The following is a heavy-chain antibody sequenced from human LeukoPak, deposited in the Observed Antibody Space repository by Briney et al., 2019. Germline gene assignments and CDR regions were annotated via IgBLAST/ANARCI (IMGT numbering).Heavy chain of an antibody. J-gene: IGHJ6*02. CDR2: ISGSGGST. Sequence: GGSLRLSCAASGFIFSKYAMSWVRQTPGKGLECVSTISGSGGSTYYVDSVKGRFTISRDNSKNTLYLQMNSLRPEDTAVYYCARDKLPAPWDGMDVWGQGTTVTVSS. CDR1: GFIFSKYA. CDR3: ARDKLPAPWDGMDV. V-gene: IGHV3-23*01. D-gene: IGHD2-2*01.